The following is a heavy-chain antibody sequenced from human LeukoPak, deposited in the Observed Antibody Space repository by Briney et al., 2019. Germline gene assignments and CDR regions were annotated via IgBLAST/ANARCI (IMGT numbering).Heavy chain of an antibody. CDR2: IYYSGST. V-gene: IGHV4-59*01. CDR1: GGSISSYY. Sequence: SETLSLTCTVSGGSISSYYWSWIRQPPGKGLEWIGYIYYSGSTNYNPSLKSRVTISVDTSKNQFSLKLSSVTAADTAVYYCARLRITIFGVVHPRGNWFDPWGQGTLVTVSS. D-gene: IGHD3-3*01. CDR3: ARLRITIFGVVHPRGNWFDP. J-gene: IGHJ5*02.